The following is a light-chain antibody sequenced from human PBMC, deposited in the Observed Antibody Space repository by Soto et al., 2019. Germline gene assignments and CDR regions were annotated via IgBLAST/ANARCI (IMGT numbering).Light chain of an antibody. J-gene: IGKJ3*01. CDR1: QSISSY. Sequence: DIQMTQSPSSLSASVGDRVTITCRASQSISSYLNWYQQKPGKAPKLLIYAASSLQSGVPSRFSRGGSGTDFTLTISSLQPEDFATYYCQQSYSTLFTFGPGTKVVIK. CDR2: AAS. CDR3: QQSYSTLFT. V-gene: IGKV1-39*01.